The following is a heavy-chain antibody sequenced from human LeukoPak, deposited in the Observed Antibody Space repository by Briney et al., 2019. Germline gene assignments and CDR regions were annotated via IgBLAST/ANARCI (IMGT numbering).Heavy chain of an antibody. V-gene: IGHV4-30-4*01. CDR3: ARVNTYYDLLTGYYIMYYFDY. CDR1: GGSISTGDYY. CDR2: IYYSGST. Sequence: SQTLSLTCTVSGGSISTGDYYWSWIRQPPGKGLEWIGYIYYSGSTYYNPSLKGRLTISVDTSKNQFSLKLGSVTAADTAVYFCARVNTYYDLLTGYYIMYYFDYWGQGTLVAVSS. D-gene: IGHD3-9*01. J-gene: IGHJ4*02.